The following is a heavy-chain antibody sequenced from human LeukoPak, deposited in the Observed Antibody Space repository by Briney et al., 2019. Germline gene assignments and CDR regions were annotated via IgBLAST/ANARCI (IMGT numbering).Heavy chain of an antibody. CDR3: VRDRGYSTFDY. Sequence: GGSLRLSCAGSGFPFSNYWMGWVRQAPGKGREWVANMKEDGGEINYVDSVKGRFTISRDNAKNSLDLQMNSLRVDDTAVYYCVRDRGYSTFDYWGQGTLVIVSS. J-gene: IGHJ4*02. D-gene: IGHD4-23*01. CDR1: GFPFSNYW. V-gene: IGHV3-7*01. CDR2: MKEDGGEI.